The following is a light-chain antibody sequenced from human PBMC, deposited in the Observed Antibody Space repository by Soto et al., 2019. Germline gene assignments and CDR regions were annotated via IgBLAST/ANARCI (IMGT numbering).Light chain of an antibody. J-gene: IGLJ2*01. CDR1: SSDVGSYNL. CDR2: EVS. CDR3: CSYAGSSTFVV. Sequence: QSVLTQPASVSGSPGQSITISCTGTSSDVGSYNLVSWYQQHPGKAPKLMIYEVSKRPSGVSNRFSGSKSGDTASLTISGLQAEDEVDYYCCSYAGSSTFVVFVGGTKVTVL. V-gene: IGLV2-23*02.